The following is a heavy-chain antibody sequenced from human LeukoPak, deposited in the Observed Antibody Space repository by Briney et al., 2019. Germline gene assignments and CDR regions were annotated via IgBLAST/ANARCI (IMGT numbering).Heavy chain of an antibody. CDR2: INPNSGGT. Sequence: ASVKVSCKASGYTFTGYYMHWVRQAPGQGLEWMGWINPNSGGTNYAQKFQGRITMTRDTSISTAYMGLSRLRSDDTAVYYCSREGKAAADTNWFDPWGQGTLVTVSS. CDR3: SREGKAAADTNWFDP. CDR1: GYTFTGYY. J-gene: IGHJ5*02. D-gene: IGHD6-13*01. V-gene: IGHV1-2*02.